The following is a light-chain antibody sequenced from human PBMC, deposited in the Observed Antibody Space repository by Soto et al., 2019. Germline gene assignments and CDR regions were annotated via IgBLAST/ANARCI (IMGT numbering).Light chain of an antibody. CDR3: SSYRSSDTLEV. Sequence: QSALTQPSSVSASPGQSISISCTGTSDDIGAYDYVSWYQQHPGKAPKLILYAVSNRPSGVSTRFSGSKSGNTASLTISGVQADDEADYYCSSYRSSDTLEVFGTETKVTLL. CDR2: AVS. J-gene: IGLJ1*01. CDR1: SDDIGAYDY. V-gene: IGLV2-14*01.